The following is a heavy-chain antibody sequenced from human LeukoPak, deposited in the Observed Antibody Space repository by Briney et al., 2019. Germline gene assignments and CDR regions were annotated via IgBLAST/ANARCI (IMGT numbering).Heavy chain of an antibody. CDR3: ARDRVGATFIFFDY. CDR1: GFTFSSYG. V-gene: IGHV3-33*01. D-gene: IGHD1-26*01. CDR2: IWYDGSNK. Sequence: GGSLRLSCAASGFTFSSYGMHWVRQAPGKGLEWVAVIWYDGSNKYYADSVKGRFTISRDNSKNTLYLQMNSLRDEGTAVYYCARDRVGATFIFFDYWGQGTLVTVSS. J-gene: IGHJ4*02.